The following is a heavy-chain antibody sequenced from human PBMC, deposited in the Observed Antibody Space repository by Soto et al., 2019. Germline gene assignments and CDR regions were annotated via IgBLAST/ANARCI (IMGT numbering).Heavy chain of an antibody. V-gene: IGHV4-61*01. CDR3: ASSYYDILTGYQDYYGMDV. Sequence: SETLSLTCTVSGGSVSSGSYYWSWIRQPPGKGLEWIGYIYYSGSTNYNPSLKSRVTISVDTSKNQFSLKLSSVTAADTAVYSCASSYYDILTGYQDYYGMDVWGHGTTVTVSS. D-gene: IGHD3-9*01. CDR2: IYYSGST. CDR1: GGSVSSGSYY. J-gene: IGHJ6*02.